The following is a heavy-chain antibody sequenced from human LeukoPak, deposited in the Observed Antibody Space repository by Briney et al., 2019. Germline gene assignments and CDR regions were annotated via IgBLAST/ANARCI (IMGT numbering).Heavy chain of an antibody. Sequence: GASVKVSCKASGGTFSSYAISWVRQAPGQGLEWMGRIIPILGIANYAQKFQGRGTITAGKSTSTAYMELTSLRSEDTAVYYCARGHPDYGDDYWGQGTLVTVSS. V-gene: IGHV1-69*04. CDR3: ARGHPDYGDDY. J-gene: IGHJ4*02. CDR2: IIPILGIA. D-gene: IGHD4-17*01. CDR1: GGTFSSYA.